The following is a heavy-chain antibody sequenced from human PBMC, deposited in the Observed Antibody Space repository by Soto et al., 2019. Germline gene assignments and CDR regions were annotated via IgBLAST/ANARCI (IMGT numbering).Heavy chain of an antibody. CDR3: ARGLRHQEMRLRDNWVDP. D-gene: IGHD4-17*01. CDR1: GYPFISYL. Sequence: QVQLVQSGAEVKKPGASVKVSCKASGYPFISYLMHWVRQAPGQRLEWLGWINGGNGNTRYSQKFQVRLTITRDTSASTAYLELSSLRSDDTAVYYCARGLRHQEMRLRDNWVDPWGQGTLVTVSS. CDR2: INGGNGNT. V-gene: IGHV1-3*01. J-gene: IGHJ5*02.